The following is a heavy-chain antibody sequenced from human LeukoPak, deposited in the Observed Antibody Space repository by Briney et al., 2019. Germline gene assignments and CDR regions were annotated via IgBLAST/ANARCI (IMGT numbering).Heavy chain of an antibody. V-gene: IGHV1-2*02. CDR3: ARTSYDRTNIFDY. J-gene: IGHJ4*02. CDR1: GYTFTGYY. D-gene: IGHD3-22*01. CDR2: INPNSGGT. Sequence: ASVKVSCKASGYTFTGYYMHWVRQAPGQGLEWMGWINPNSGGTNYAQKFQGRVTMTRDTSISTAYMELSRLRSDDTAVYYCARTSYDRTNIFDYWGQGTLVTVSS.